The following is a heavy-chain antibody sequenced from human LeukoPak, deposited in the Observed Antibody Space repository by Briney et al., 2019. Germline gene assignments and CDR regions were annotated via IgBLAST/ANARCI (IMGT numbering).Heavy chain of an antibody. CDR2: IYYSGST. CDR1: GGSISSYY. J-gene: IGHJ3*02. Sequence: SETLSLTCTVSGGSISSYYWSWIRHPPGKGLEWIGYIYYSGSTNYNPSLKSRVTISVDTSKDQFSLKLSSVTAADTAVYYCARAATRLDAFDIWGQGTMVTVSS. V-gene: IGHV4-59*01. CDR3: ARAATRLDAFDI. D-gene: IGHD6-25*01.